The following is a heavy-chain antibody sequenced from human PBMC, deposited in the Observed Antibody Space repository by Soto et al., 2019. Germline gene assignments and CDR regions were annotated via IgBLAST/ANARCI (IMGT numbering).Heavy chain of an antibody. D-gene: IGHD3-10*01. Sequence: XLSLTSAISGDXVSSDINSWSLIRQSPSRGLEWLGRTYYRSKWFHDYAASVKSRITINPDTSKNQFSLELNPMNPEDTAVYYCARGNALDVWGQGTVGTVSS. V-gene: IGHV6-1*01. CDR3: ARGNALDV. CDR1: GDXVSSDINS. J-gene: IGHJ3*01. CDR2: TYYRSKWFH.